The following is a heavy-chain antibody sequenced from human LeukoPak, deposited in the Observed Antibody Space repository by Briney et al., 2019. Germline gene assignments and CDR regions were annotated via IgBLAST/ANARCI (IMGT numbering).Heavy chain of an antibody. J-gene: IGHJ3*02. CDR1: GYSFTNFA. V-gene: IGHV1-3*01. Sequence: ASVKVSCKASGYSFTNFAIHWVRQAPGQRLEWMGWINAGNGKTKYSQKFQGRLTFTRDTSASTAYMELSSLRSEDTAVYYCARPTFGAVLVAAAGDDAVDIWGQGTMVTVSS. CDR2: INAGNGKT. CDR3: ARPTFGAVLVAAAGDDAVDI. D-gene: IGHD2-2*01.